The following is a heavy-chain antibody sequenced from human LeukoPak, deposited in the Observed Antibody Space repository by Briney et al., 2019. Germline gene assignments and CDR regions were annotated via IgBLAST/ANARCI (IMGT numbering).Heavy chain of an antibody. Sequence: GASLRLSCAASGFTFSLHAMPWAPRAPGKGLEWVPRISGSGGSTYYADSVKGRFTISRDNSKNTLSLQMNSLRAEDTAVYYCAKGHYDTGTFGAFDIWGQGTMVTVSS. CDR1: GFTFSLHA. CDR3: AKGHYDTGTFGAFDI. D-gene: IGHD3-22*01. CDR2: ISGSGGST. J-gene: IGHJ3*02. V-gene: IGHV3-23*01.